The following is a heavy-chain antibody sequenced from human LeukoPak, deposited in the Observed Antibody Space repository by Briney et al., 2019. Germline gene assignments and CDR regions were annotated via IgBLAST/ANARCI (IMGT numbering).Heavy chain of an antibody. Sequence: GSLRLSCAVSGFTFSGSTMSWVRQAPGKGLEWVSSMSSSRSYMYYADSVKGRFTISRDNAKNSLYLQMNSLRAEDTAVYYCARFDSDYDSYFDYWGQGTLVTVSS. CDR3: ARFDSDYDSYFDY. D-gene: IGHD5-12*01. V-gene: IGHV3-21*01. CDR2: MSSSRSYM. J-gene: IGHJ4*02. CDR1: GFTFSGST.